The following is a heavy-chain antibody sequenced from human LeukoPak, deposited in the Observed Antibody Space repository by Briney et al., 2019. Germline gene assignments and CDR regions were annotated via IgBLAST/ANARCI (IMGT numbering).Heavy chain of an antibody. CDR2: IYHSGST. J-gene: IGHJ3*02. V-gene: IGHV4-38-2*02. D-gene: IGHD3-3*01. Sequence: KPSETLSLTCTVSGYSISSGYYWGWIRQPPGKGLEWIGGIYHSGSTYYNPSLKSRVTISVDTSKNQFSLRLSSVTAADTAVYYCARYGVAMDDAFDIWGQGTMVTVSS. CDR3: ARYGVAMDDAFDI. CDR1: GYSISSGYY.